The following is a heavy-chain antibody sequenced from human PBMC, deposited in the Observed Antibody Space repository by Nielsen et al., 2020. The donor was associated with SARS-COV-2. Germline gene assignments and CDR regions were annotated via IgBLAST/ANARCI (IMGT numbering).Heavy chain of an antibody. Sequence: ASVKVSCKASGYTFTSYDINWVRQATGQGLEWMGWMNPNSGNTGYAQKFQGRVTMTRNTSISTAYMELSSLRSEDTAVYYCARETYYYGSGSSTPVEELDYWGQGTLVTVSS. CDR3: ARETYYYGSGSSTPVEELDY. J-gene: IGHJ4*02. CDR1: GYTFTSYD. D-gene: IGHD3-10*01. V-gene: IGHV1-8*01. CDR2: MNPNSGNT.